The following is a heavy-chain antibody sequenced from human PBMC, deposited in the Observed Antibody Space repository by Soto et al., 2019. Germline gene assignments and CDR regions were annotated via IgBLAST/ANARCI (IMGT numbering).Heavy chain of an antibody. J-gene: IGHJ4*02. V-gene: IGHV3-72*01. Sequence: EVQLVESGGGLVQPGGSLRLSCAVSGFTLSDYSMDWVRQVPGKGLEWVARSKDKLNSYTTEYAASVKGRFTISRDGSQNSLYLQMNNLESEDTAVYYCARRGTGRYSDYWGQGTLVTVSP. CDR2: SKDKLNSYTT. CDR1: GFTLSDYS. D-gene: IGHD3-10*01. CDR3: ARRGTGRYSDY.